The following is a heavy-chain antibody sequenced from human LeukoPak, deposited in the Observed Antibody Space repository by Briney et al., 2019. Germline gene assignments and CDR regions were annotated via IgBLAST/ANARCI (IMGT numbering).Heavy chain of an antibody. CDR1: GYTFTSYY. D-gene: IGHD6-19*01. CDR2: INPSGGST. J-gene: IGHJ4*02. Sequence: GASVKVSCRASGYTFTSYYMHWVRQAPGQGLEWMGIINPSGGSTSYAQKFQGRVTMTRDMSTSTVYMELSSLRSEDTAVYYCARSYMSGPQLSDYWGQGTLVTVSS. V-gene: IGHV1-46*01. CDR3: ARSYMSGPQLSDY.